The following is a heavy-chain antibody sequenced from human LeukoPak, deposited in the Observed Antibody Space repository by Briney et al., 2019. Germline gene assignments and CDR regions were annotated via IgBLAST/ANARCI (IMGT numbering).Heavy chain of an antibody. CDR3: ARGAWRGYDFWSGQIDY. V-gene: IGHV3-48*01. D-gene: IGHD3-3*01. Sequence: GGSLRLSCAASGFTFSSYSMSWVRQAPGKGLEWVAYIISSSSTIYYADSVKGRFTISRDNAKNSLYLQTTSLRAEDTAVYYCARGAWRGYDFWSGQIDYWGQGTLVPVSS. J-gene: IGHJ4*02. CDR2: IISSSSTI. CDR1: GFTFSSYS.